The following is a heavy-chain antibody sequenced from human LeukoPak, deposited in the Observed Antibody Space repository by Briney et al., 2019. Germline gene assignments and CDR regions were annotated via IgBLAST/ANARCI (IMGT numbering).Heavy chain of an antibody. CDR3: ASFYSRGYDDY. CDR1: GFTFSSYA. Sequence: GGSLRLSCAASGFTFSSYAMSWVRQAPGEGLEWVSAISGSGGSTYYADSVKGRFTISRDNYKNTLYLQMNSLRAEDTAVYYCASFYSRGYDDYWGQGTLVTVSS. V-gene: IGHV3-23*01. CDR2: ISGSGGST. J-gene: IGHJ4*02. D-gene: IGHD5-18*01.